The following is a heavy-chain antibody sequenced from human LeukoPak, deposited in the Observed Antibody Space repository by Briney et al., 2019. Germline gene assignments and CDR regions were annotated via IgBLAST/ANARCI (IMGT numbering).Heavy chain of an antibody. V-gene: IGHV4-61*05. CDR3: ARAYSNYGYYYYMDV. J-gene: IGHJ6*03. D-gene: IGHD4-11*01. CDR2: IYYSGST. CDR1: GGSISSSSYY. Sequence: SETLSLTCTVSGGSISSSSYYWGWIRQPPGKGLEWIGYIYYSGSTYYNPSLKSRVTISVDTSKNQFSLKLSSVTAADTAVYYCARAYSNYGYYYYMDVWGKGTTVTVSS.